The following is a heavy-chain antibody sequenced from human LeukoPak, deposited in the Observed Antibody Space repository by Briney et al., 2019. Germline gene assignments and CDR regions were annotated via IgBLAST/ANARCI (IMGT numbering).Heavy chain of an antibody. CDR1: GGSISSYY. J-gene: IGHJ6*03. D-gene: IGHD3-3*01. Sequence: NPSETLSLTCTVSGGSISSYYWSWIRQPAGKGLEWIGRIYTSGSTNYNPSLKSRVTMSVDTSKNQFSPKLSSVTAADTAVYYCARVVIIPSHGYYYYMDVWGKGTTVTVSS. CDR2: IYTSGST. V-gene: IGHV4-4*07. CDR3: ARVVIIPSHGYYYYMDV.